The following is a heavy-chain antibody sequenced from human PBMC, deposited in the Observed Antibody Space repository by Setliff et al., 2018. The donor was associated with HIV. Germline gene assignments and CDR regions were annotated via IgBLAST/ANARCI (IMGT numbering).Heavy chain of an antibody. D-gene: IGHD5-12*01. CDR1: GGSFNTYG. CDR3: ARGPLYGYDRGYFDY. CDR2: IIPIASVP. J-gene: IGHJ4*02. Sequence: SVKVSCKASGGSFNTYGIHWVRQAPGQGLEWMGRIIPIASVPNYSQKFQDRLTITADESTTTVYMDMSSLRSEDTAQYYCARGPLYGYDRGYFDYWGQGTLVTVSS. V-gene: IGHV1-69*10.